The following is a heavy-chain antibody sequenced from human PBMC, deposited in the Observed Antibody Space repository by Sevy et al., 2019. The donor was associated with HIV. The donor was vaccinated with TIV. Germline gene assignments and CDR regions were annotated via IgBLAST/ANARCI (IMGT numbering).Heavy chain of an antibody. Sequence: GGSLRLSCAASGFPVSSNYMSWVRQAPGKGLEWVSVIYSVGSTYHADSVKGRFPISRDNSKNTLYLQVNSLRVEDTAVYYCARGKSGYGYGLDYWGQGTLVTVSS. CDR2: IYSVGST. D-gene: IGHD5-18*01. CDR1: GFPVSSNY. CDR3: ARGKSGYGYGLDY. V-gene: IGHV3-66*01. J-gene: IGHJ4*02.